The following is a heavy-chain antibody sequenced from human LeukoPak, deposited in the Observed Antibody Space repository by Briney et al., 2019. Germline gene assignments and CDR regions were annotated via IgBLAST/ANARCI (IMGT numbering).Heavy chain of an antibody. Sequence: GGSLKFSCAASGFTFSGSAMHWVRQASGKGLEWVGRIRSKANSYATAYAASVKGRFTISRDDSKNTAYLQMNSLKTEDTAVYYCTKGYYYGMDVWGQGTTVTVSS. CDR1: GFTFSGSA. J-gene: IGHJ6*02. V-gene: IGHV3-73*01. CDR2: IRSKANSYAT. CDR3: TKGYYYGMDV.